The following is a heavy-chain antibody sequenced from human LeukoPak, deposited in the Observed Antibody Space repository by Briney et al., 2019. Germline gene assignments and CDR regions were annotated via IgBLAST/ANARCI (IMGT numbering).Heavy chain of an antibody. CDR3: ARVITGAPGYFFDP. Sequence: GGSLSLSCAASGFTVSSNYMSWVRQAPGKGLEWVSVIYSGGITYYADSVKGRFTISRDNSKNTLYLQMNSLRAEDTAVYYCARVITGAPGYFFDPWGQGTLVTVSS. CDR2: IYSGGIT. V-gene: IGHV3-66*01. D-gene: IGHD1-1*01. J-gene: IGHJ5*02. CDR1: GFTVSSNY.